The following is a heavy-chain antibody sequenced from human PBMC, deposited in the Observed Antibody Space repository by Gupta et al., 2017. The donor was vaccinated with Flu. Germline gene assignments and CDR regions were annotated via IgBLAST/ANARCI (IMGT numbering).Heavy chain of an antibody. CDR2: IRSKFDGGTT. CDR3: ATDNTFYYSAPFFDN. CDR1: GFTFSNAW. J-gene: IGHJ4*02. Sequence: EGQLVESGGGLVKTGGSLRLSLAASGFTFSNAWMSWVRQAPGKGLEWVGRIRSKFDGGTTDYASPVKGRFTISRDDSQNTLSLQMSSLKTADTGVYYCATDNTFYYSAPFFDNWGQGTLVTVSS. V-gene: IGHV3-15*01. D-gene: IGHD2/OR15-2a*01.